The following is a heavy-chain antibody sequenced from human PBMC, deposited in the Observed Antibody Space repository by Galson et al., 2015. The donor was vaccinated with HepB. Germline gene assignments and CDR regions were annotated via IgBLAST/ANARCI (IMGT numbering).Heavy chain of an antibody. CDR1: GYTFTSYG. V-gene: IGHV1-18*04. CDR2: ISAYNGNT. D-gene: IGHD4-17*01. J-gene: IGHJ4*02. CDR3: ARVTEPTDDYGDYDLFDY. Sequence: SVKVSCKASGYTFTSYGISWVRQAPGQGLEWMGWISAYNGNTNYAQKLQGRVTMTTDTSTSTAYMELRSLRSDDTAVYYCARVTEPTDDYGDYDLFDYWGQGTLVTVSS.